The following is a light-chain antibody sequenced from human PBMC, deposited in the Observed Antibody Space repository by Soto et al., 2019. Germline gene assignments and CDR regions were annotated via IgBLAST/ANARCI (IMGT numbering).Light chain of an antibody. J-gene: IGKJ2*01. CDR1: QSVSSN. CDR3: QQYNKWPPYT. CDR2: GAS. Sequence: IVMPQSPATLSVSPGERVTLSCRASQSVSSNLAWYQQKPGQAPRLLIYGASTRATGIPARFSGSGSGTEFTLTITSLQSEDSAVYYCQQYNKWPPYTFGQGTKVDIK. V-gene: IGKV3-15*01.